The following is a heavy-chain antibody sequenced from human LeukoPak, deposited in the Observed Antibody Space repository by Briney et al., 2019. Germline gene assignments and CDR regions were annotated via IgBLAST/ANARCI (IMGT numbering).Heavy chain of an antibody. Sequence: GGSLRLSCAASGFTFSSYSMNWVRQAPGKGLEWVSSISSSSSYIYYADSVKGRFTIPRDNAKNSLYLQMNSLRAEDTAVYYCAAGGVIPQDYYYGMDVWGKGTTVTVSS. V-gene: IGHV3-21*01. CDR2: ISSSSSYI. J-gene: IGHJ6*04. CDR1: GFTFSSYS. CDR3: AAGGVIPQDYYYGMDV. D-gene: IGHD3-16*02.